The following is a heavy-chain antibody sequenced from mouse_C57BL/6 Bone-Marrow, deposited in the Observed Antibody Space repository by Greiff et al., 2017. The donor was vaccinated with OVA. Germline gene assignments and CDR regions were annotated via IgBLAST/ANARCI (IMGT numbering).Heavy chain of an antibody. Sequence: VQLKQSGPELVKPGASVKISCKASGYSFTDYNMNWVKQSNGKSLEWIGVINPNYGTTSYNQKFKSKATLTVDQSSSTAYMQLNSLTSEDSAVYYCAFYYGSSYRYFDVWGTGTTVTVSS. J-gene: IGHJ1*03. CDR3: AFYYGSSYRYFDV. D-gene: IGHD1-1*01. CDR2: INPNYGTT. V-gene: IGHV1-39*01. CDR1: GYSFTDYN.